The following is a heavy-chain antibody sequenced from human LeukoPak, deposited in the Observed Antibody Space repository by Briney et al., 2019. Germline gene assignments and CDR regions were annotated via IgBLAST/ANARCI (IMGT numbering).Heavy chain of an antibody. Sequence: SETLSLTCTVSGGSVSSGSYYWSWIRQPPGKGLEWIGEISHSGSINYNPSLKSRVIISGDASKNQFSLKLSSVTAADTAVYYCAIISGYSYGTPYSDYWGQGTLVTVSS. CDR2: ISHSGSI. V-gene: IGHV4-39*07. D-gene: IGHD5-18*01. CDR1: GGSVSSGSYY. CDR3: AIISGYSYGTPYSDY. J-gene: IGHJ4*02.